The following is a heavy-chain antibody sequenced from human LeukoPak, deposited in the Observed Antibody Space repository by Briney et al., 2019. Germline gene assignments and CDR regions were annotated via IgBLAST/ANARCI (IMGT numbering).Heavy chain of an antibody. J-gene: IGHJ4*02. CDR2: ISSSSSYV. D-gene: IGHD6-19*01. V-gene: IGHV3-21*01. Sequence: GGSLRLSCAASGFTFSSYSMNWIRQAQGKGLEWVSSISSSSSYVYYADSVKGRFTISRDNAKNSLYLQMNSLRAEDTAVYYCATSGWYGADYWSQGTLVTVSS. CDR3: ATSGWYGADY. CDR1: GFTFSSYS.